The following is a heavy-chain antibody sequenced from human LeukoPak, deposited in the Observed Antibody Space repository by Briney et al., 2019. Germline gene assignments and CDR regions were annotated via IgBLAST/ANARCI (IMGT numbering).Heavy chain of an antibody. J-gene: IGHJ6*03. V-gene: IGHV3-23*01. Sequence: GGSLRLSCAGSGFTVSSFEINWVRQAPGKGLEWVSAISGSGGSTYYADSVKGRFTISRDNSKNTLYLQMNSLRAEDTAVYYCAKEGFYCSGGSCYSFYYYYMDVWGKGTTVTVSS. D-gene: IGHD2-15*01. CDR3: AKEGFYCSGGSCYSFYYYYMDV. CDR1: GFTVSSFE. CDR2: ISGSGGST.